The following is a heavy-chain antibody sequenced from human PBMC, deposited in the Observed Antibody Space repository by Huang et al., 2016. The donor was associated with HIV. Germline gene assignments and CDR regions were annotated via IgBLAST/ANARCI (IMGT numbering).Heavy chain of an antibody. CDR1: RFTFINYA. J-gene: IGHJ6*03. Sequence: QVQLVESGGGVVQPGRSLRLSCAASRFTFINYAMHWVRQAPGKWLEWVAVISYDGSNKYYADSVKGRFTISRDNSKNTLYLQMNSLRAEDTAVYYCARDLWLRDLYYYYYMDVWGKGTTVTVSS. CDR2: ISYDGSNK. CDR3: ARDLWLRDLYYYYYMDV. D-gene: IGHD5-12*01. V-gene: IGHV3-30-3*01.